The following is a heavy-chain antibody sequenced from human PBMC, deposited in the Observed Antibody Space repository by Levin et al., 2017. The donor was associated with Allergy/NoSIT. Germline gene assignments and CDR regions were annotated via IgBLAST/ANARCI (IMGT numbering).Heavy chain of an antibody. D-gene: IGHD1-14*01. CDR2: ITGGGFNT. CDR1: GFTISDYA. Sequence: ETLSLTCAVSGFTISDYAMAWVRQAPGKGLEWVSVITGGGFNTYYGDSVKGRFTVSRDDSKDTLYLELNSLRAEDTAVYYCAKKQGGTTGFSFDVWGQGTMVTVSS. CDR3: AKKQGGTTGFSFDV. V-gene: IGHV3-23*01. J-gene: IGHJ3*01.